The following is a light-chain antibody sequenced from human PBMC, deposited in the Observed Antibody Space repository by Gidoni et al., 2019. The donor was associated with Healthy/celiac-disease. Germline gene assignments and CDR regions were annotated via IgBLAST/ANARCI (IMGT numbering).Light chain of an antibody. CDR2: DAS. CDR3: QQYDNLPIT. CDR1: QDISNY. Sequence: DIQMTQSPSSLSASVGDRVTITCQASQDISNYLHWYQQKPGKAPKLLIYDASNLETGGPSRFSGSGSGTDFTFTISSLHPEDIATYYCQQYDNLPITFGQGTRLEIK. J-gene: IGKJ5*01. V-gene: IGKV1-33*01.